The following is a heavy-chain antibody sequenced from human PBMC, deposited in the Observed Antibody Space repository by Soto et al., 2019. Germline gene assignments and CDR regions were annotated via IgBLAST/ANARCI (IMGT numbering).Heavy chain of an antibody. D-gene: IGHD2-15*01. CDR2: INHSGST. CDR3: ARFLGYCSGGSCYDLYYFDY. J-gene: IGHJ4*02. V-gene: IGHV4-34*01. Sequence: QVQLQQWGAGLLKPSETLSLTCAVYGGSFSGYYWSWIRQPPGKGLEWIGEINHSGSTNYNPSLKSRVTISVGTAKNQFSLRLSSVTAADTAVYYCARFLGYCSGGSCYDLYYFDYWGQGTLVTVSS. CDR1: GGSFSGYY.